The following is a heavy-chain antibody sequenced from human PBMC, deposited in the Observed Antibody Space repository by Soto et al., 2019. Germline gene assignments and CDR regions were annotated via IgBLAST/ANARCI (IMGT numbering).Heavy chain of an antibody. J-gene: IGHJ6*02. D-gene: IGHD3-10*01. CDR1: GGTFSSYA. Sequence: QVQLVQSGAEVKKPGSSVKVSCKASGGTFSSYAISWVRQAPGQGLEWMGGIIPIFGTANYAQKFQGRVTITADESTXXAXMXXSSLRSEDTAVYYCARSVFGGSGSYYNPYYYGMDVWGQGTTVTVSS. CDR2: IIPIFGTA. V-gene: IGHV1-69*12. CDR3: ARSVFGGSGSYYNPYYYGMDV.